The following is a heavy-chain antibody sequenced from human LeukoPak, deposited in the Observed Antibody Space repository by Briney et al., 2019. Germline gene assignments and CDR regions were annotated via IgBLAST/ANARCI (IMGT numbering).Heavy chain of an antibody. CDR3: ASLDY. V-gene: IGHV3-7*01. J-gene: IGHJ4*02. CDR2: IKQDGSEK. Sequence: PGGPLRLSCAASGFTFSSSWMNWVRQAPGKGLEWVANIKQDGSEKYYVDSVKGRFTISRDNAKNSLYLQMNTLRAEDTAVYYCASLDYWGQGTLVTVSS. CDR1: GFTFSSSW.